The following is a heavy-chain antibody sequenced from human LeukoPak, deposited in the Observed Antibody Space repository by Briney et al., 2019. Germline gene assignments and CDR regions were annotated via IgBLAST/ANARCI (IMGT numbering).Heavy chain of an antibody. CDR2: LYISGST. CDR1: GASISSYY. J-gene: IGHJ4*02. V-gene: IGHV4-4*07. D-gene: IGHD3-10*01. CDR3: ARDLSGSLYFDY. Sequence: SETLSLTCTVSGASISSYYYNWIRQTAGRGLEWIGRLYISGSTDYNPSLKSRVTISVDTSNNQFSLNLNSVTAADTAVYFCARDLSGSLYFDYWGQGVLSPSPQ.